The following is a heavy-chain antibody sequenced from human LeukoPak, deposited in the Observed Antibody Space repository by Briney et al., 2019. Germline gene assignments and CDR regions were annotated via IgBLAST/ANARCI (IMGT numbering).Heavy chain of an antibody. CDR3: ASPRNVTRGYSYGPFDY. V-gene: IGHV1-69*05. CDR2: IIPIFGTA. Sequence: SVKVSCKASGGTFSSYAISWVRQAPGQGLEWMGGIIPIFGTANYAQKFQGRVTITTDESTSTAYMELSSLRSEDTAVYYCASPRNVTRGYSYGPFDYWGQGTLVTVSS. CDR1: GGTFSSYA. J-gene: IGHJ4*02. D-gene: IGHD5-18*01.